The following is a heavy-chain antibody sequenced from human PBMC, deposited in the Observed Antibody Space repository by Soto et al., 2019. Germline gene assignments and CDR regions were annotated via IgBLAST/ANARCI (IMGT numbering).Heavy chain of an antibody. CDR2: MYNTGST. Sequence: SETLSLTCTVSGGSISSYYWSWIRQPPGKGLEWIGYMYNTGSTIYNPSLKSRVTISVDTSKNQFSLKLNSVTAADTAVYYCARDLWGYCGADCYPLDVWGQGTKVTVSS. J-gene: IGHJ6*02. V-gene: IGHV4-59*01. CDR3: ARDLWGYCGADCYPLDV. D-gene: IGHD2-21*02. CDR1: GGSISSYY.